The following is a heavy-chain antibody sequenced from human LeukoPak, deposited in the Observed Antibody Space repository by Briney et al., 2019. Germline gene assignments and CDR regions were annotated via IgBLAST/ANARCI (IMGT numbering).Heavy chain of an antibody. D-gene: IGHD2-2*01. CDR1: GGSISSSSHY. Sequence: SETLSLTCTVSGGSISSSSHYWGWIRQPPGKGLEWIGSIHYSGITYYNPSLRSRVTISVDTSKNQFSLKLSSVTATDTAVYYCHFKYCSSSTCFYYFDYWGQGTLVTVSS. CDR3: HFKYCSSSTCFYYFDY. CDR2: IHYSGIT. V-gene: IGHV4-39*01. J-gene: IGHJ4*02.